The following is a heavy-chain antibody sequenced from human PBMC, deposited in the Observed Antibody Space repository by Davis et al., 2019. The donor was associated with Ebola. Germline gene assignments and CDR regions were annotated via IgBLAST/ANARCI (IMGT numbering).Heavy chain of an antibody. Sequence: GESLKISCAASGFTFSSYSMNWVRQAPGKGLEWVSYISSSSSTIYYADSVKGRFTISRDNAKNSLYLQMNSLRDEDTAVYYCARDPSLYYYDSSGYYKLPYYFDYWGQGILVTVSS. CDR2: ISSSSSTI. V-gene: IGHV3-48*02. CDR1: GFTFSSYS. J-gene: IGHJ4*02. CDR3: ARDPSLYYYDSSGYYKLPYYFDY. D-gene: IGHD3-22*01.